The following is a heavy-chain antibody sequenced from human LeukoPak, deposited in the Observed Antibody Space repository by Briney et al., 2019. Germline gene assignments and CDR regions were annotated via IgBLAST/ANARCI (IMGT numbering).Heavy chain of an antibody. CDR1: GFXFSSYG. CDR2: ISYDGTIT. J-gene: IGHJ6*02. Sequence: PGRSLRLSCAASGFXFSSYGIHWVRQAPGKGLEWVALISYDGTITYSADSVKGRFTISRDNSKNTVYLEMSGLRVEDTAVFHCARKRGGIYDSRALDLWGQGTTVIVSS. CDR3: ARKRGGIYDSRALDL. D-gene: IGHD3-22*01. V-gene: IGHV3-30*03.